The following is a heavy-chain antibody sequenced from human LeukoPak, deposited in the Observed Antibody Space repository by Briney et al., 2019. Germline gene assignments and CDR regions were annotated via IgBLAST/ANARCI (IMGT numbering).Heavy chain of an antibody. D-gene: IGHD3-3*01. V-gene: IGHV4-34*01. J-gene: IGHJ4*02. CDR3: ARLPYYDFWSGYSFDY. CDR1: GGSFSGYY. CDR2: INHSGST. Sequence: SETLSLTCAVYGGSFSGYYWSWIRQPPGKGLEWIGEINHSGSTNYNPSLKSRVTISVDTFKNQFSLKLSSVTAADTAVYYCARLPYYDFWSGYSFDYWGQGTLVTVSS.